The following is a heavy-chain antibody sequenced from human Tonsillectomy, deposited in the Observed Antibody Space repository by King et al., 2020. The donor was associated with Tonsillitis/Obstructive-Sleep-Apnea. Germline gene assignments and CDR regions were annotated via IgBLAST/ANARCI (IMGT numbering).Heavy chain of an antibody. J-gene: IGHJ6*03. CDR1: GGSISSYY. CDR2: IYYSGCT. V-gene: IGHV4-59*01. D-gene: IGHD3-16*01. CDR3: ARRGGYYDYYYMDV. Sequence: QLQESGPGLVKPSETLSLTCTVSGGSISSYYWSWIRQPPGKGLEWIGYIYYSGCTNYNPSLKSRVTISLDTSKNQFSLKLSAVTAADTAVYYFARRGGYYDYYYMDVWGKGTTVTVSS.